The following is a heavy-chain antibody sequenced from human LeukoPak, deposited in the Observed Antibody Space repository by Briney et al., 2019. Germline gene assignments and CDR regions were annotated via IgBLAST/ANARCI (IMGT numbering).Heavy chain of an antibody. V-gene: IGHV1-46*01. CDR1: GYTFTSYG. CDR3: ARVLWFGEPIDY. Sequence: ASVKVSCKASGYTFTSYGISWVRQAPGQGLEWMGIINPSGGSTSYARKFQGRVTMTRDTSTSTVCMELGSLRSEDTAVYCCARVLWFGEPIDYWGQGTLVTVSS. CDR2: INPSGGST. J-gene: IGHJ4*02. D-gene: IGHD3-10*01.